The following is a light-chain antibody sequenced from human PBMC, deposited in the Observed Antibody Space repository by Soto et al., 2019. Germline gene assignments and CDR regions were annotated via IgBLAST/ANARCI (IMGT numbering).Light chain of an antibody. CDR2: DAS. CDR1: QTVSRY. Sequence: VLIQSPATLSLSPGERATLSCRASQTVSRYLAWFQQKPGQPPRLLIYDASNRATGIPARFSGSGSGTDYTLTISSLEPEDFAVYYCQQRSTWPLLTFGGGTKVAI. V-gene: IGKV3-11*01. J-gene: IGKJ4*01. CDR3: QQRSTWPLLT.